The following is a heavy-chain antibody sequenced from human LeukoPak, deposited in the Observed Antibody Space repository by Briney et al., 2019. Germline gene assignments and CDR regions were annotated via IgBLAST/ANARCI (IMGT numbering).Heavy chain of an antibody. J-gene: IGHJ4*02. Sequence: PGGSLRLSCAAPGFTFSSYAMSWVRQAPGKGLEWVSAISGSGGSTYYADFVKGRFTISRDNSKNTLYLQMNSLRAEDTAVYYFATNWWEHTDDWGQGTLVTVSS. D-gene: IGHD1-26*01. CDR3: ATNWWEHTDD. CDR2: ISGSGGST. V-gene: IGHV3-23*01. CDR1: GFTFSSYA.